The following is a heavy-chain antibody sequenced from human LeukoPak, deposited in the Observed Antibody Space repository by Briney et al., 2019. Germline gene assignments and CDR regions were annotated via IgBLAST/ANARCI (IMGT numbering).Heavy chain of an antibody. D-gene: IGHD3-3*01. CDR1: GGSISSYY. CDR2: IYTSGST. V-gene: IGHV4-4*07. Sequence: SETLSLTCTVSGGSISSYYWSWIRQPAGKGLELIGRIYTSGSTNYNPSLKSRVTMSVDTSTNQFSLKLISVTAADTAVYYCARGVWSGSSWGLYNWLDPWGQGTLVTVSS. J-gene: IGHJ5*02. CDR3: ARGVWSGSSWGLYNWLDP.